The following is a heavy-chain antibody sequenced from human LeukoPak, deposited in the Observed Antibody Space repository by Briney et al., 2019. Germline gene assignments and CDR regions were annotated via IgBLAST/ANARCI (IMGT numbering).Heavy chain of an antibody. CDR1: GFTFSSYG. D-gene: IGHD6-13*01. Sequence: GGSLRLSCAASGFTFSSYGMHWVRQAPGKGLEWVAVISYDGSNKYYADPVKGRFTISRDNSKNTLYLQMNSLRAEDTAVYYCAKVQGHSSSWVARALDYWGQGTLVTVSS. CDR2: ISYDGSNK. J-gene: IGHJ4*02. CDR3: AKVQGHSSSWVARALDY. V-gene: IGHV3-30*18.